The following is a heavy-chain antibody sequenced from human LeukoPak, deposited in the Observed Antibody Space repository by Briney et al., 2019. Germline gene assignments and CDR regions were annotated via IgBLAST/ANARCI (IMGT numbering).Heavy chain of an antibody. CDR3: ARGEGYDSSGYYYGYFDC. Sequence: SETLSLTCAVYGGSFSGYYWSWIRQPPGKGLEWIGEINHSGSTNYNPSLKSRVTISVDTSKNQFSLKLSSVTAADTAVYYCARGEGYDSSGYYYGYFDCWGQGTLVTVSS. D-gene: IGHD3-22*01. CDR2: INHSGST. CDR1: GGSFSGYY. J-gene: IGHJ4*02. V-gene: IGHV4-34*01.